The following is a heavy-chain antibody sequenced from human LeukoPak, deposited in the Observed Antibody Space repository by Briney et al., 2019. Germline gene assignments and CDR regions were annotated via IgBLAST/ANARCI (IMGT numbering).Heavy chain of an antibody. J-gene: IGHJ6*02. CDR3: ARENFELGYGDYVGLNV. D-gene: IGHD4-17*01. CDR2: ISAYNGNT. V-gene: IGHV1-18*01. CDR1: GYTFTSYG. Sequence: GASVTVSCKASGYTFTSYGISWVRQAPGQGLEWMGWISAYNGNTNYAQKLQGRVTMTTDTSTSTAYMELRSLRSDDTAVYYCARENFELGYGDYVGLNVWGQGTTVTVSS.